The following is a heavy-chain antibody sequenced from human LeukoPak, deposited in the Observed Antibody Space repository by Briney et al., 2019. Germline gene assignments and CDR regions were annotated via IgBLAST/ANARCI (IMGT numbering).Heavy chain of an antibody. CDR3: ARVTYSSGWYFDY. CDR2: IYYTGST. V-gene: IGHV4-39*07. Sequence: SETLSLTCAVSGASISGSGYYLGWIRQPPGKGLEWIGNIYYTGSTYYNASLQSRVTISIDMSKNQFSLKLSSVTAADTAVYYCARVTYSSGWYFDYWGQGTLVTVSS. D-gene: IGHD6-19*01. CDR1: GASISGSGYY. J-gene: IGHJ4*02.